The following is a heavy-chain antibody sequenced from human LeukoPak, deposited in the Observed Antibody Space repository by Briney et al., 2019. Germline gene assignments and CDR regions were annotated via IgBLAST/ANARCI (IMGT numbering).Heavy chain of an antibody. CDR3: AMQLWSPGY. V-gene: IGHV3-23*01. CDR2: ISGGGENT. CDR1: GITFSGYA. Sequence: GGSLRLSCAASGITFSGYAMSWVRQAAGKGLEWVSTISGGGENTHYADSVKGRFTIFRDNSENTLYLQMNSLRAEDTAVYYCAMQLWSPGYWGQGTLVIVSS. D-gene: IGHD3-10*01. J-gene: IGHJ4*02.